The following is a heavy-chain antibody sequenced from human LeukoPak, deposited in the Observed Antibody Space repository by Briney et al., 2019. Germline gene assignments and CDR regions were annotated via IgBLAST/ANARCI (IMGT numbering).Heavy chain of an antibody. CDR2: ISGSGGST. V-gene: IGHV3-23*01. CDR1: GFTFSTYA. Sequence: PGGSLRLSCEASGFTFSTYAMSWVRQAPGKGLEWVSAISGSGGSTYYADSVKGRFTISRDNSKNTLYLQMNSLRAEDTAVYYCAKGDGTTVTNFDYWGQGTLVTVSS. CDR3: AKGDGTTVTNFDY. J-gene: IGHJ4*02. D-gene: IGHD4-17*01.